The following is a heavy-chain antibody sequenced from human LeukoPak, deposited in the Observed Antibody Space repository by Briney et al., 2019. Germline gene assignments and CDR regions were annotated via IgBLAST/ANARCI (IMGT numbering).Heavy chain of an antibody. Sequence: GGSLRLSCAASGFTFSSYAMSWVRQAPGKGLEWVSAISGSDGSTYYADSVKGRFTISRDNSKNTLYLQMNSLRAEDTAVYYCTTDHVVGATIVGYWGQGTLVTVSS. CDR1: GFTFSSYA. J-gene: IGHJ4*02. D-gene: IGHD1-26*01. V-gene: IGHV3-23*01. CDR3: TTDHVVGATIVGY. CDR2: ISGSDGST.